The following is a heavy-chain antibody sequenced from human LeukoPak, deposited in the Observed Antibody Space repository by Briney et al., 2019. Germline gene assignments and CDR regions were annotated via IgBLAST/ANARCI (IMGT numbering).Heavy chain of an antibody. CDR2: IIPISGTT. Sequence: ASVKVSCKTSGGTFTSYAITWVRQAPGQGLEWMGKIIPISGTTNYSQKFQGRVTFTADESTSTAYMELSSLRSEDTALYYCARKLRLGGNWFDPWGQGTLVTVSS. CDR3: ARKLRLGGNWFDP. V-gene: IGHV1-69*13. D-gene: IGHD1-26*01. J-gene: IGHJ5*02. CDR1: GGTFTSYA.